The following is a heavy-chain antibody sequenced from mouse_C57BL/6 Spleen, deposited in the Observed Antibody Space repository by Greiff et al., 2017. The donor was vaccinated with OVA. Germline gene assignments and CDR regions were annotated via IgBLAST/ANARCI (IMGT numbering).Heavy chain of an antibody. CDR2: IYPGSGST. J-gene: IGHJ4*01. D-gene: IGHD2-3*01. Sequence: VQLQQPGAELVKPGASVKMSCKASGYTFTSYWITWVKQRPGQGLEWIGDIYPGSGSTNYNEKFKSKATPTVDTSSSTAYMQLSSLTSEDSAVYYCARSDGYYGDYAMDYWGQGTSVTVSS. CDR1: GYTFTSYW. V-gene: IGHV1-55*01. CDR3: ARSDGYYGDYAMDY.